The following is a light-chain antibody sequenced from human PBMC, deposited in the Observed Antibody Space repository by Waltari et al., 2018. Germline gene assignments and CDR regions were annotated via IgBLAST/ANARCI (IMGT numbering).Light chain of an antibody. CDR1: STDVGAYNF. CDR3: SSYTTSTTLL. V-gene: IGLV2-14*01. CDR2: DVG. J-gene: IGLJ1*01. Sequence: QSALTQPASVSGSPGQSITISCTGSSTDVGAYNFVSWYQQPPGKVPKLIFYDVGNRPSGISHRFSASKSGNTASLTISGLQEEDEGEYYCSSYTTSTTLLFGTGTRLTVL.